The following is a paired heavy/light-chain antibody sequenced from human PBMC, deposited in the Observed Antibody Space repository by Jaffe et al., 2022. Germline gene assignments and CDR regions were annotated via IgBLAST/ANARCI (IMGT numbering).Heavy chain of an antibody. J-gene: IGHJ4*02. D-gene: IGHD3-16*01. V-gene: IGHV4-38-2*01. CDR3: TRALVKFDRTDYPRSDRYFFDY. Sequence: QVQLQESGPGLVRPSETLALTCDVSGYSLTTGSYWGWVRQPPGQGPEWIAHIFHDGGRQFSPSLKSRVTISVDTSKNQVSLKLRSVTAADTAFYYCTRALVKFDRTDYPRSDRYFFDYWGPGILVTVSS. CDR2: IFHDGGR. CDR1: GYSLTTGSY.
Light chain of an antibody. J-gene: IGKJ1*01. Sequence: EIVLTQSPGTLSLSPGERATLSCRASQSVSRTYLAWYQQKPGQAPRLLIYDAAKRATGIPDRFSGSGSGTYFRLIISKVEPEDVAVYYCQQYGDSPTFGQGTKVEVK. CDR3: QQYGDSPT. V-gene: IGKV3-20*01. CDR2: DAA. CDR1: QSVSRTY.